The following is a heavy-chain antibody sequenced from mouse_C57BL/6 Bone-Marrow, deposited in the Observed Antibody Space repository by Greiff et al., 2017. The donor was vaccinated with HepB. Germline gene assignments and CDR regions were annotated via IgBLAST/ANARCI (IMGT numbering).Heavy chain of an antibody. V-gene: IGHV5-17*01. J-gene: IGHJ1*03. CDR3: ARGVGHWYFDV. Sequence: DVQLVESGGGLVKPGGSLKLSCAASGFTFSDYGMHWVRQAPEKGLEWVAYISSGSSTIYYADTVKGRFTFARDNAKNTLFLQMTSLRSEDTAMYYSARGVGHWYFDVWGTGTTVTVSS. CDR2: ISSGSSTI. CDR1: GFTFSDYG.